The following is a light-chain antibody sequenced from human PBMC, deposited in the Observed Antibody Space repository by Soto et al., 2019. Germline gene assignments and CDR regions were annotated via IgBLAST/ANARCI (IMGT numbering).Light chain of an antibody. CDR1: QSISTY. V-gene: IGKV1-39*01. Sequence: DIVMTQSPSSLSASVGDRVTITCRASQSISTYLHWYQQKPGKAPNLLIYAASTLQSGVPSRFSGSGSGTDFTLTISSLQPEDFATYFCQHGYSTPLTFGGGTKVDIK. CDR2: AAS. J-gene: IGKJ4*01. CDR3: QHGYSTPLT.